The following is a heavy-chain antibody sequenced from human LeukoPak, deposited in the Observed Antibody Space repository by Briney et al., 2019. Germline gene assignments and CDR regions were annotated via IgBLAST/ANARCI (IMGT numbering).Heavy chain of an antibody. D-gene: IGHD3-10*01. CDR3: ARGRHRYYYGSGSYYRGPFDC. Sequence: SETLSLTCAVYGGSFSGYYWSWIRQPPGKGLEWIGEINHSGSTNYNPPLKTRVNISVDTSKNQFSLKLISVTAADTAVYFFARGRHRYYYGSGSYYRGPFDCGGQGTLVTVSA. J-gene: IGHJ4*02. CDR2: INHSGST. CDR1: GGSFSGYY. V-gene: IGHV4-34*01.